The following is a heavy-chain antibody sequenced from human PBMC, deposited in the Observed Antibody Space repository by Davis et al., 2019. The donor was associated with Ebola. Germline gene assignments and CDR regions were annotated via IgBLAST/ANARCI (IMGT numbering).Heavy chain of an antibody. CDR2: ISTSSSYT. D-gene: IGHD2-15*01. Sequence: GESLKISCAASGFTFSDYYMSWIRQAPGKGLEWVSYISTSSSYTNYADCVKGRFTISRDNAKNSLYLQMNSLRAEDTAVYYCAIPDCSGANCYSVYIKNWGQGTLVTVSS. CDR3: AIPDCSGANCYSVYIKN. J-gene: IGHJ4*02. CDR1: GFTFSDYY. V-gene: IGHV3-11*06.